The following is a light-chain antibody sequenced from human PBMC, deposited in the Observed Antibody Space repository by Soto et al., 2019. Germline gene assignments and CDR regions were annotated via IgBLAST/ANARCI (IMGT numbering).Light chain of an antibody. Sequence: EIVLTQSPGTLSLSPGERVTLSCRASQSVTNSYVAWYQQKPGQAPRLLIYDAATRATGIPDRFSGSGSGTDFSLTISRLEPEDFAVYYCHQYDSWTFGQGTKVDIK. CDR1: QSVTNSY. CDR3: HQYDSWT. J-gene: IGKJ1*01. CDR2: DAA. V-gene: IGKV3-20*01.